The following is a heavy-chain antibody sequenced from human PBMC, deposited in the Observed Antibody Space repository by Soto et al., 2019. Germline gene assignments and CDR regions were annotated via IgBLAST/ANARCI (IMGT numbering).Heavy chain of an antibody. CDR2: IYYSGST. V-gene: IGHV4-31*03. J-gene: IGHJ4*02. CDR3: ARFVRPGYCSSTSCRYFDY. CDR1: GGSISSGGYY. D-gene: IGHD2-2*01. Sequence: PSETLSLTCTVSGGSISSGGYYWSWIRQHPGKGLEWIGYIYYSGSTYYNPSLKSRVTISVDTSKNQFSLKLSSVTAADTAVYYCARFVRPGYCSSTSCRYFDYWGQGTLVTVSS.